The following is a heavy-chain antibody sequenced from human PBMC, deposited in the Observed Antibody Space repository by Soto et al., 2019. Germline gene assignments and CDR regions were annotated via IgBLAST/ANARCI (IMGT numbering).Heavy chain of an antibody. D-gene: IGHD1-1*01. CDR1: GGPISISPYY. CDR3: ARHGPLTNNWNQLNC. Sequence: HLQLQESGPGLVKPSETLSLTCTVSGGPISISPYYWAWIRQPPGKGLQWIGNIYYNGNTFYNPSLRSRVTISIATSKSQFSLGLSSVTASDTAVYYCARHGPLTNNWNQLNCWGQGTLVTVSS. V-gene: IGHV4-39*01. CDR2: IYYNGNT. J-gene: IGHJ4*02.